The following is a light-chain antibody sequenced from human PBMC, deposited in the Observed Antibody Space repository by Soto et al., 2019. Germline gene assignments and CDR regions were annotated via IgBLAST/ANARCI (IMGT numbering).Light chain of an antibody. CDR2: GAS. V-gene: IGKV3-20*01. Sequence: EIVLTQSPGTLSLSPGERATLSCWASQSVSNRYLAWYQQKPGQAPRLLIYGASSRATGIPDRFSGSGSGTDFTLTISRLEPEDFAVYYCQQYNNWPHTFGQGTKVDIK. J-gene: IGKJ2*01. CDR1: QSVSNRY. CDR3: QQYNNWPHT.